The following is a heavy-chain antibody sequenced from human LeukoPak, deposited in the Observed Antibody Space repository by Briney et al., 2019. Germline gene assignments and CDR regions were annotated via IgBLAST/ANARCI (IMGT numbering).Heavy chain of an antibody. D-gene: IGHD3-3*01. V-gene: IGHV1-18*01. Sequence: ASVKVSCKASGYTFTSYVISWVRQAPGQGLEWMGWISAYNGNTNYAQKLQGRVTMTTDTSTSTAYMELRSLRSDDTAVYYCARDRPGPPQEWPMRDYWGQGTLVTVSS. CDR2: ISAYNGNT. CDR1: GYTFTSYV. CDR3: ARDRPGPPQEWPMRDY. J-gene: IGHJ4*02.